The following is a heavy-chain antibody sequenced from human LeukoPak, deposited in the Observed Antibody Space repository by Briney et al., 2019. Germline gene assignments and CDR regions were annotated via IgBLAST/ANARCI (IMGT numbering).Heavy chain of an antibody. D-gene: IGHD5-18*01. CDR1: GGSFSGNY. CDR2: IYHSGST. V-gene: IGHV4-34*01. J-gene: IGHJ5*02. CDR3: ARAWIQLWSGGEWFDP. Sequence: PSETLSLTCAVYGGSFSGNYWSWIRQPPGKGLEWIGYIYHSGSTYYNPSLKSRVTISVDRSKNQFSLKLSSVTAADTAVYYCARAWIQLWSGGEWFDPWGQGTLVTVPS.